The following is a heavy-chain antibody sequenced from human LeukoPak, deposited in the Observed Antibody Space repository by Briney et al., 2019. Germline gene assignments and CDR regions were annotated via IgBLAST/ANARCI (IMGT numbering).Heavy chain of an antibody. D-gene: IGHD3-22*01. CDR1: GGSLSGYF. V-gene: IGHV4-34*01. CDR3: ARGRQDVTMIVVVMTAVSYYLDV. CDR2: MNLSGST. Sequence: SETLSLTCAVYGGSLSGYFWTWIRQTPAKGREWVGEMNLSGSTSYHPSLKGRVTISVDTSKNQFALKLSSVTAADMAVYYCARGRQDVTMIVVVMTAVSYYLDVWGKGTTVTVS. J-gene: IGHJ6*03.